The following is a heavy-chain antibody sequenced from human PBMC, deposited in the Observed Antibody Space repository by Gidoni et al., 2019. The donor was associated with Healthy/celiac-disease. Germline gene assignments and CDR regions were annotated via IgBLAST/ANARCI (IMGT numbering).Heavy chain of an antibody. V-gene: IGHV4-34*01. CDR3: AVFGVVTGGMDV. Sequence: QLQQLGAGLLKPSAPLSLTCAVYGGSFSGYYWSWIRQPPGKGLEWIGEINHSGSTNYNPSLKSRVTISVDTSKNQFSLKLSSVTAADTAVYYWAVFGVVTGGMDVWGQGTTVTVSS. CDR1: GGSFSGYY. CDR2: INHSGST. D-gene: IGHD3-3*01. J-gene: IGHJ6*02.